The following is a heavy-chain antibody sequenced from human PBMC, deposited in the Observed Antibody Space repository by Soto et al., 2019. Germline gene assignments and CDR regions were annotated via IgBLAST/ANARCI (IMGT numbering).Heavy chain of an antibody. D-gene: IGHD2-15*01. J-gene: IGHJ6*02. CDR3: TTGSVEGV. V-gene: IGHV3-15*07. CDR2: IKTNTEGGTT. CDR1: GLTISNAW. Sequence: EVQLVESGGGFIYPGGSLRLSCAASGLTISNAWMNWVRQAPGKGLEWVGRIKTNTEGGTTESAAAVKGRFTVSRDDSKNTLYLQMNSLTTEDTAVYYCTTGSVEGVWGQGTTVTVSS.